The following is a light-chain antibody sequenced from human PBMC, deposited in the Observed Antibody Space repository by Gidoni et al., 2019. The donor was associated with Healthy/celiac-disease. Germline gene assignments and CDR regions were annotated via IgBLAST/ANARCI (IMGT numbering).Light chain of an antibody. V-gene: IGKV1-17*01. Sequence: DIERTQSPSSLPASVVDRVTITCRASQCIRNDLGWYQHKPGKAPKRLIYAASSLQSGVPSRFSGSGSGTEFTLTIRSLQPEDFATYYCLQHNSYPWTFGQGTKVEIK. CDR1: QCIRND. CDR3: LQHNSYPWT. J-gene: IGKJ1*01. CDR2: AAS.